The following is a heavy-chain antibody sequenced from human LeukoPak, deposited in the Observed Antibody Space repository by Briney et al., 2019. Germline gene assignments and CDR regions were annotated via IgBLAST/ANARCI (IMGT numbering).Heavy chain of an antibody. J-gene: IGHJ5*02. CDR2: ISYDGSNK. CDR3: AKDTHYCSSTSCYTSWFDP. CDR1: GFTFSSYG. V-gene: IGHV3-30*18. Sequence: GGSLRLSCAASGFTFSSYGMHWVRQTPGKGLEWVAVISYDGSNKYYADSVKGRFTISRDNSKNTLYLQMNSLRAEDTAVYYCAKDTHYCSSTSCYTSWFDPWGQGTLVTVSS. D-gene: IGHD2-2*02.